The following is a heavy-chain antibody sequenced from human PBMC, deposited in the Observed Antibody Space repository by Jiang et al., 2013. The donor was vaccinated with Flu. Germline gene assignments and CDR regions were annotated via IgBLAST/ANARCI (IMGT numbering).Heavy chain of an antibody. Sequence: EVKKPGASVKVSCKASGYTFTGYYMHWVRQAPGQGLEWMGWINPNSGGANYAQKFQGRVTMTRDTSISTAYMELSRLRSDDTAVYYCARNPPSGYYYYGMDVWGQGTTVTVSS. V-gene: IGHV1-2*02. CDR2: INPNSGGA. CDR3: ARNPPSGYYYYGMDV. J-gene: IGHJ6*02. CDR1: GYTFTGYY. D-gene: IGHD6-6*01.